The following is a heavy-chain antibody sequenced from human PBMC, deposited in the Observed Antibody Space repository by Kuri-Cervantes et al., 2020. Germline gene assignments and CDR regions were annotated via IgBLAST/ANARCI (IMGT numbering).Heavy chain of an antibody. J-gene: IGHJ5*02. CDR1: GYTFTSYY. CDR2: FDPEDGET. Sequence: ASVKVSCKASGYTFTSYYMHWVRQAPGKGLEWMGGFDPEDGETIYAQKFQGRVTMTEDTSTDTAYMELSSLRSEDTAVYYCARDRGRYFDWLLPKNNWFDPWGQGTLVTVSS. V-gene: IGHV1-24*01. D-gene: IGHD3-9*01. CDR3: ARDRGRYFDWLLPKNNWFDP.